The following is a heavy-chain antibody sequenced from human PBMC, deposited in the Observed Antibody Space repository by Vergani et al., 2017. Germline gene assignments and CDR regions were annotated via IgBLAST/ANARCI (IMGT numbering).Heavy chain of an antibody. J-gene: IGHJ1*01. Sequence: QVQLQESGPGLVKPSQILSLTRTVPGGSISSGSYYWSWTRQPAGKGLEWIGRIYTSGSTNYNPSLKSRVTMSVDTSKNQFSLKLSSVTAADTAMYYCARVGSLEPSGGYFQRWGQGTLVTVSS. CDR2: IYTSGST. CDR3: ARVGSLEPSGGYFQR. D-gene: IGHD1-1*01. CDR1: GGSISSGSYY. V-gene: IGHV4-61*02.